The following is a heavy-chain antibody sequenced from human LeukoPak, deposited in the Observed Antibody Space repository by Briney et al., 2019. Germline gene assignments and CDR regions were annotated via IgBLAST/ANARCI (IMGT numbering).Heavy chain of an antibody. Sequence: SETLSLTCSVSGDSISYFYWSWIRQAAGKGLEWIGRISSSGSTDYNASLKSRVTMSVDTSKNQLSLKVISVTAADTAVYYCARDLYGGTSATFDNWGQGTLVTVSS. J-gene: IGHJ5*02. CDR1: GDSISYFY. D-gene: IGHD4-23*01. CDR3: ARDLYGGTSATFDN. CDR2: ISSSGST. V-gene: IGHV4-4*07.